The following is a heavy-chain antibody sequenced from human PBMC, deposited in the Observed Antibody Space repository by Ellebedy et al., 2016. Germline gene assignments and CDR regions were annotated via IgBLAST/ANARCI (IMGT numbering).Heavy chain of an antibody. CDR3: ARVSGASWFDP. CDR2: INSDGSST. J-gene: IGHJ5*02. Sequence: GESLKISCAASGFTFSSYWMHWVRQAPGKGLVWVSRINSDGSSTDYADSVKGRFTISRDNAKNTLFLQMNSLRAEDTAVYYRARVSGASWFDPWGQGTLVTVS. D-gene: IGHD3-10*01. V-gene: IGHV3-74*01. CDR1: GFTFSSYW.